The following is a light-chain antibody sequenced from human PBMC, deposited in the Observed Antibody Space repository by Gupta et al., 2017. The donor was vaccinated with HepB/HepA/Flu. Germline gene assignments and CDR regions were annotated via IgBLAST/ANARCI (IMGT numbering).Light chain of an antibody. CDR2: AAS. CDR1: QSIHTF. Sequence: DIQMTQSPSSLSASVGDRVTITCRASQSIHTFLNWYQQKPGKAPKLLIYAASSLQGGVPSRFSGSGSGADFTLTISSLQPEDFATYYCQQSYINPLTFGGGTKVEIK. V-gene: IGKV1-39*01. CDR3: QQSYINPLT. J-gene: IGKJ4*01.